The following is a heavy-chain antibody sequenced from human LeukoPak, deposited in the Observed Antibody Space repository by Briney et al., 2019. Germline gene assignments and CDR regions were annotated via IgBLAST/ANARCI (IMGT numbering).Heavy chain of an antibody. CDR1: GYTFTSYY. CDR2: INPSGGST. J-gene: IGHJ4*02. V-gene: IGHV1-46*03. CDR3: ARESRVIAVAGSFDY. Sequence: ASVKVSCKASGYTFTSYYMHWVRQAPGQGLEWMGIINPSGGSTSYAQKFQGRVTMTRDTSTSTVYMELSSLGSEDTAVYYCARESRVIAVAGSFDYWGQGTLVTVSS. D-gene: IGHD6-19*01.